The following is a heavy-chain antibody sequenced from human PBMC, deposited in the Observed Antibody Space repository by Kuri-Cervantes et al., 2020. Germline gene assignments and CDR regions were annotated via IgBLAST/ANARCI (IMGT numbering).Heavy chain of an antibody. CDR3: ARDMRELGIY. CDR2: IYHSGST. Sequence: GSLRLSCAVSGYSISSGYYWGWIRQPPGKGLEWIGEIYHSGSTNYNPSLKSRVTISVDKSKNQFSLKLSSVTAADTAVYYCARDMRELGIYWGQGTLVTVSS. CDR1: GYSISSGYY. V-gene: IGHV4-38-2*02. J-gene: IGHJ4*02. D-gene: IGHD1-26*01.